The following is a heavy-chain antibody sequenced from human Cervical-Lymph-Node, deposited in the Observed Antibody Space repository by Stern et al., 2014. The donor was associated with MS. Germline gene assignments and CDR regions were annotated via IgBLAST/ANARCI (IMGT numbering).Heavy chain of an antibody. CDR2: IYPGDSET. Sequence: EVQLVQSGAEVKKSGESLKISCKGSGYSFTNYWIGWVRQMPGQGLEWMGIIYPGDSETRYSPSFQGHVTISVDKSINTAYLQWRSLKASDTAMYYCARRGDWYDSTGIYPVNNWFDSWGQGALVTVSS. J-gene: IGHJ5*01. CDR3: ARRGDWYDSTGIYPVNNWFDS. D-gene: IGHD3-22*01. V-gene: IGHV5-51*01. CDR1: GYSFTNYW.